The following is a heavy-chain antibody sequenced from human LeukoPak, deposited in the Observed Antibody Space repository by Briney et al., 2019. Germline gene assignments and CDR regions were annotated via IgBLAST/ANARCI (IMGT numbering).Heavy chain of an antibody. V-gene: IGHV1-69*13. D-gene: IGHD2-2*02. Sequence: SVKVSCKASGGTFSSYAISWVRQAPGRGLEWMGGIIPIFGTANYAQKFQGRVTITADESTSTAYMELSSLRSEDTAVYYCAVGLGYCSSTSRYMDYWGQGTLVTVSS. CDR1: GGTFSSYA. J-gene: IGHJ4*02. CDR3: AVGLGYCSSTSRYMDY. CDR2: IIPIFGTA.